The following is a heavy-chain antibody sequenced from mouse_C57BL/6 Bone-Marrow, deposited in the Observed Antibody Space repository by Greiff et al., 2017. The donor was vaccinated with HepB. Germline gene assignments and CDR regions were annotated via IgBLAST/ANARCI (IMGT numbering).Heavy chain of an antibody. J-gene: IGHJ3*01. CDR3: TRGGDY. Sequence: VQLQQSGAELVRPGASVTLSCKASGYTFTDYEMLWVEQTPVHGLEWIGAIDPETGGTAYNQKFKGKAILTADKSSSTAYMERRSLTSEDSAVYYCTRGGDYWGQGTLVTVSA. V-gene: IGHV1-15*01. D-gene: IGHD2-13*01. CDR1: GYTFTDYE. CDR2: IDPETGGT.